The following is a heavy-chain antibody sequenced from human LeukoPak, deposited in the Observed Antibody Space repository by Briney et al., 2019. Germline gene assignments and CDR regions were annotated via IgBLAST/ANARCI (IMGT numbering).Heavy chain of an antibody. V-gene: IGHV3-48*03. CDR3: ATYFQRDKPDC. CDR2: ISSSGSTI. D-gene: IGHD3-10*01. CDR1: GFTFSSCE. J-gene: IGHJ4*02. Sequence: PGWSLRLSCAASGFTFSSCEMNWVRQAPGKGLEWVSYISSSGSTIYYADSVKGRFTISRDNAKNSLYLQMNSLSAEDTAVYYCATYFQRDKPDCWGQGTLVTVSS.